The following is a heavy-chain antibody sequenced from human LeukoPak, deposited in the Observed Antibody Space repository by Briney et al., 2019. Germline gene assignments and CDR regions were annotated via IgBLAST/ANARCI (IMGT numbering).Heavy chain of an antibody. CDR3: ATDLMMGRFGVYGMDV. D-gene: IGHD3-10*01. CDR2: FDPEDGET. CDR1: GYTLTELS. Sequence: ASVKVSCKVSGYTLTELSMHWVRQAPGKGLEWMGGFDPEDGETIYAQKFQGRVTMTEDTSTDTAYMELSSLRSEDTAVYYCATDLMMGRFGVYGMDVWGQGTTVTVSS. J-gene: IGHJ6*02. V-gene: IGHV1-24*01.